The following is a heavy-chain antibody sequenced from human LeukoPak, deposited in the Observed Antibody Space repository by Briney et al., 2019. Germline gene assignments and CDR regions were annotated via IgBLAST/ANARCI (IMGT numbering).Heavy chain of an antibody. D-gene: IGHD6-19*01. V-gene: IGHV3-21*01. Sequence: GGSLRLSCAASGFTFSSYSMNWVRQAPGKGLEWVSSISSSSSYIYYADSVKGRFTISRDNAKNSLYLQMNSLRAEDTAAYYCAAPISGYSSGWYDYWGQGTLVTVSS. J-gene: IGHJ4*02. CDR1: GFTFSSYS. CDR2: ISSSSSYI. CDR3: AAPISGYSSGWYDY.